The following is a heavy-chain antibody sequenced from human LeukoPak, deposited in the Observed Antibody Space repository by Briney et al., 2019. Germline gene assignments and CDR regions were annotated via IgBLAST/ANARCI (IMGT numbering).Heavy chain of an antibody. Sequence: GGSLRLSCAASGFTFSTYTMNWVRQAPGKGLEWVSSITSSSTYTYYADSVKGRFTISRDNAKNSLYLQMNSLRAEDTAVYYCASLMTAVTIYDYWGQGTLVTVSS. D-gene: IGHD4-17*01. J-gene: IGHJ4*02. CDR2: ITSSSTYT. V-gene: IGHV3-21*01. CDR1: GFTFSTYT. CDR3: ASLMTAVTIYDY.